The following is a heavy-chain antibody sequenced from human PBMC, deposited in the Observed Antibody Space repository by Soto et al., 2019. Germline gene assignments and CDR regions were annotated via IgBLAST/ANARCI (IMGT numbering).Heavy chain of an antibody. CDR2: IYSGGST. CDR3: ARVCRYYGSGSYYYYYGMDV. V-gene: IGHV3-53*01. J-gene: IGHJ6*02. Sequence: GGSLRLSCAASGFTVSSNYMSWVRQAPGKGLEWVSVIYSGGSTYYADSVKGRFTISRDNSKNTLYLQMNSLRAEDKAVYYCARVCRYYGSGSYYYYYGMDVWGQGTTVTVSS. D-gene: IGHD3-10*01. CDR1: GFTVSSNY.